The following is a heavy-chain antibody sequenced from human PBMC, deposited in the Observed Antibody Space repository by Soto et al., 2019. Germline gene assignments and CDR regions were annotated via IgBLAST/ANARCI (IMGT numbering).Heavy chain of an antibody. CDR2: ISAYNGNT. CDR3: ARVTYYYGSGSYYNDYYYYMDV. D-gene: IGHD3-10*01. V-gene: IGHV1-18*01. Sequence: QVQLVQSGAEVKKPGASVKVSCKASGYTFTSYGISWVRQAPGQGLEWMGGISAYNGNTNYAQKLPGRGNITTDTSTSTAYMELRSLRSDDTAVYYCARVTYYYGSGSYYNDYYYYMDVWGKGTTVTVSS. CDR1: GYTFTSYG. J-gene: IGHJ6*03.